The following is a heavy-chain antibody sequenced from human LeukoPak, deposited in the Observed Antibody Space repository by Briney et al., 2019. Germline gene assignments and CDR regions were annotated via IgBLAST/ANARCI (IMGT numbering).Heavy chain of an antibody. D-gene: IGHD3-10*01. Sequence: GGSLRLSCAASGFTFSSYAMHWVRQAPGKGLEWVAVISYDGSNKYYADSVKGRFTISRDNSKNTLYLQMNSLRAEDTAVYYCARSNSITMVRGVPGGYWGQGTLVTVSS. CDR3: ARSNSITMVRGVPGGY. CDR1: GFTFSSYA. CDR2: ISYDGSNK. V-gene: IGHV3-30-3*01. J-gene: IGHJ4*02.